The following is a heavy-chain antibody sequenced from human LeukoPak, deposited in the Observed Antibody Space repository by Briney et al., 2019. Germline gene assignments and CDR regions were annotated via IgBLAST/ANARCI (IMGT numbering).Heavy chain of an antibody. CDR2: ISAYNGNT. J-gene: IGHJ4*02. CDR3: ARDGVEELVTADY. D-gene: IGHD6-13*01. V-gene: IGHV1-18*01. CDR1: GYTFTNYG. Sequence: GASVKVSCKSSGYTFTNYGISWARQAPGQGLEWMGWISAYNGNTNYAQKLQGRVTMTTDTSTSTAYVELRSLRSDDTAVYYCARDGVEELVTADYWGQGTLVTVSS.